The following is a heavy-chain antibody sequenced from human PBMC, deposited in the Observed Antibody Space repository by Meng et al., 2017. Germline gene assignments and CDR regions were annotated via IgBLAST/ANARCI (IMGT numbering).Heavy chain of an antibody. CDR2: INHSGST. Sequence: QVQLHLWGAGLLDPSETLSLTCAVEGGSFSGYYWSWIRQPPGKGLEWIGEINHSGSTNYNPSLKSRVTISVDTSKNQFSLKLSSVTAADTAVYYCARRRGGSSDWFDPWGQGTLVTVSS. CDR3: ARRRGGSSDWFDP. J-gene: IGHJ5*02. D-gene: IGHD6-6*01. CDR1: GGSFSGYY. V-gene: IGHV4-34*01.